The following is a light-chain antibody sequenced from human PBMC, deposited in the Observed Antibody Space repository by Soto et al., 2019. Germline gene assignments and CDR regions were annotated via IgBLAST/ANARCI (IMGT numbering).Light chain of an antibody. CDR3: RQSYRTPIS. Sequence: SQMTQSPIYLAASVGVLFTITCQASQSISSYLNWYQQKTGKAPKLLIYAASSLQSGVPSRFSGSGSGTDFTITISRLQAKEFATDYCRQSYRTPISFGQRTGLEIK. CDR1: QSISSY. J-gene: IGKJ5*01. CDR2: AAS. V-gene: IGKV1-39*01.